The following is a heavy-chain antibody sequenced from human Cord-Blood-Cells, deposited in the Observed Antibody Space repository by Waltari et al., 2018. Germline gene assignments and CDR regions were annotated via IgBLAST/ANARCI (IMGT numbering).Heavy chain of an antibody. CDR1: GYTFTSYA. V-gene: IGHV1-3*01. CDR3: ARGMYRSSSETYYYGYGMDD. Sequence: QVQLVQSGAEVKKPGASVKVSCKASGYTFTSYAMHWVRQDPGQRHEWMGWVNAGNVNTKYSQKLQGRVTITRCTSASRAYMELRSLRTEDTAVYYGARGMYRSSSETYYYGYGMDDWGRGPTVTVSS. CDR2: VNAGNVNT. J-gene: IGHJ6*02. D-gene: IGHD6-6*01.